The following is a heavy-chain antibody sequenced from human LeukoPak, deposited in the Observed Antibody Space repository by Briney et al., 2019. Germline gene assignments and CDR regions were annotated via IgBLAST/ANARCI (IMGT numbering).Heavy chain of an antibody. V-gene: IGHV1-69*04. D-gene: IGHD3-9*01. CDR1: GGTFTNYA. CDR2: IIPILDVT. Sequence: SVTVSCTASGGTFTNYAINWVRQAPGHGLEWMGRIIPILDVTHYAQKFQGRVTITADQSTSTAYMELSSLRSEDTAVYYCGGGGGVDILTGFQYWGQGTLVTVSS. CDR3: GGGGGVDILTGFQY. J-gene: IGHJ4*02.